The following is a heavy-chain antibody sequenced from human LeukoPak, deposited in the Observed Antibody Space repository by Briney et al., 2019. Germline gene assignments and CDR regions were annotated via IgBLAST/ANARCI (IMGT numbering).Heavy chain of an antibody. V-gene: IGHV4-34*01. Sequence: SETLSLTCAVYGGSFSGYYWSWTRQPPGKGLEWIGEINHSGSTNYNPSLKSRVTISVDTSKNQFSLKLSSVTAADTAVYYCARLRPTTVVTLPYYYYMDVWGKGTTVTISS. J-gene: IGHJ6*03. CDR2: INHSGST. CDR3: ARLRPTTVVTLPYYYYMDV. CDR1: GGSFSGYY. D-gene: IGHD4-23*01.